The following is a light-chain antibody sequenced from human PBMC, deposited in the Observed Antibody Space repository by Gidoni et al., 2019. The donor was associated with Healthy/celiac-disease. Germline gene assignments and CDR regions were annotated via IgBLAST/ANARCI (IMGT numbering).Light chain of an antibody. CDR1: QSVLYSTNNKDY. J-gene: IGKJ3*01. Sequence: DIVMTQSPDSLAVSLGERATINCKSSQSVLYSTNNKDYLAWYQQKPGQAPKLLIHWASTRESGVPDRFSGSGSGTDFTLTISSLQAEDVAVYYCQQYDSTPFTFGPGTKVDIK. CDR3: QQYDSTPFT. CDR2: WAS. V-gene: IGKV4-1*01.